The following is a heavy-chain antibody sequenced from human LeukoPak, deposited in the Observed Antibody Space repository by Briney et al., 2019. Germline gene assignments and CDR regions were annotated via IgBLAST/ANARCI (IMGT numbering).Heavy chain of an antibody. J-gene: IGHJ4*02. Sequence: ASVKVSCKASGYTFTSYGISWVRQAPGQGLEWMGWISGYNGNTKYAQKLQGRVTMTTDTSTSTVYMELSSLRSEDTAVYYCARFAVHRRITVAGQFGLDYWGQGTLVSLSS. V-gene: IGHV1-18*01. CDR2: ISGYNGNT. CDR1: GYTFTSYG. CDR3: ARFAVHRRITVAGQFGLDY. D-gene: IGHD6-19*01.